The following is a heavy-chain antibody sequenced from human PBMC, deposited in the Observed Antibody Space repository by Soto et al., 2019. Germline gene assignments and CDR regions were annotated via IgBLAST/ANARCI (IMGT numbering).Heavy chain of an antibody. CDR1: GDSVSSKGAC. CDR3: ARVHCSAGTCLDGLDF. D-gene: IGHD2-15*01. CDR2: IYYRSKWFH. V-gene: IGHV6-1*01. J-gene: IGHJ6*02. Sequence: PPQTPSLTCVLSGDSVSSKGACWNWIRQSPSRGLQWLGRIYYRSKWFHDYAAYVEIRMAINPDTSRNQFSLQLNYVTPEDTAVYYCARVHCSAGTCLDGLDFWGQGTTVTVSS.